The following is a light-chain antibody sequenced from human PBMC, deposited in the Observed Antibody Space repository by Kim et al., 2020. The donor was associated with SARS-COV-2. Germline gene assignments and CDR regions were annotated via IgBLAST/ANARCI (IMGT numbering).Light chain of an antibody. CDR1: SSDVAGYNY. V-gene: IGLV2-11*01. Sequence: QSALTQPRSVSGSPGQSVTISCTGTSSDVAGYNYVSWYQQYPGKAPKLMIYDVSQRPSGVPDRFSGSKSGNTASLTISGLQPEDEADYYCCSYGGTHTWVFGGGTKLTVL. CDR3: CSYGGTHTWV. J-gene: IGLJ3*02. CDR2: DVS.